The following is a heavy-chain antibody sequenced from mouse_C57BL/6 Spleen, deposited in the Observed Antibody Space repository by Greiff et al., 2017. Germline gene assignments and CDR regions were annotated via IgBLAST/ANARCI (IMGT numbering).Heavy chain of an antibody. V-gene: IGHV1-55*01. Sequence: QVQLQQPGAELVKPGASVKMSCKASGYTFTSYWITWVKQRPGQGLEWIGDIYPGSGSTNYNEKFKSKATPTVDQSSSTAYMQLSSLTAEDSAVYYCARDGNHYAMDYWGQGTSVTVSS. D-gene: IGHD2-1*01. CDR3: ARDGNHYAMDY. J-gene: IGHJ4*01. CDR2: IYPGSGST. CDR1: GYTFTSYW.